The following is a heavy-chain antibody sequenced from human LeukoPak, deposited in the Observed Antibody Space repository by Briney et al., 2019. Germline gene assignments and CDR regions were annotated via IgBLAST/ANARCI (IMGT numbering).Heavy chain of an antibody. Sequence: GGSLRLSRAASGFPFTNYWMIWVRQAPGKRPEWVGNINQGGSETNYVDSVKGRFSISRDNAKTSLYLQMNSLRGEDTAVYYCATDRKVGTWDPRFDYWGQGALVTVSS. V-gene: IGHV3-7*01. CDR3: ATDRKVGTWDPRFDY. D-gene: IGHD4-23*01. CDR2: INQGGSET. J-gene: IGHJ4*02. CDR1: GFPFTNYW.